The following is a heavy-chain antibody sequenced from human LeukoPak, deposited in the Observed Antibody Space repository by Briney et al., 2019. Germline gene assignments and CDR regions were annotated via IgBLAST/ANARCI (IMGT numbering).Heavy chain of an antibody. CDR1: GFTFSSYW. V-gene: IGHV3-7*01. J-gene: IGHJ4*02. Sequence: GGSLRLSCAASGFTFSSYWMRWVRQAPGKGVEGGANIKQDGSEKYYVDSVKGPFTISRDNAKNSLYLQLNSLRAEDTAVYYCARDLYYYDSSGPPDYWGQGTLVTVSS. CDR3: ARDLYYYDSSGPPDY. CDR2: IKQDGSEK. D-gene: IGHD3-22*01.